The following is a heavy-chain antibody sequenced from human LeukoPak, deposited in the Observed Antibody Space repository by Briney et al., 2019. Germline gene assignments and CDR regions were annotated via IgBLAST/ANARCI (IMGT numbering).Heavy chain of an antibody. CDR2: ISSNGGST. V-gene: IGHV3-64*01. CDR3: AKDRELWFGEGGYYFDY. J-gene: IGHJ4*02. D-gene: IGHD3-10*01. Sequence: PGGSLRLSCAASGFTFSSYAMHWVRQAPGKGLEYVSAISSNGGSTYYANSVKGRFTISRDNSKNTLYLQMGSLRAEDTAVYYCAKDRELWFGEGGYYFDYWGQGTLVTVSS. CDR1: GFTFSSYA.